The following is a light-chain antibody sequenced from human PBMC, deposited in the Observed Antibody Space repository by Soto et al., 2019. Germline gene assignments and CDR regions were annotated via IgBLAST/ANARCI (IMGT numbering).Light chain of an antibody. CDR2: DAS. CDR1: QSVSSY. Sequence: EIVLTQSPATLSLSPGERATLSCRASQSVSSYLAWYQQKPGQAPRLLIYDASNSATGIPARFSGSGSGTDFTLTISSLEPEAFEDYYCQQRSNWITFSPGTKVDIK. CDR3: QQRSNWIT. V-gene: IGKV3-11*01. J-gene: IGKJ3*01.